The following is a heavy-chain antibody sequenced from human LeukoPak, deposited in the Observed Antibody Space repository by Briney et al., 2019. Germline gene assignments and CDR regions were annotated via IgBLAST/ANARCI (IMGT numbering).Heavy chain of an antibody. CDR2: ISSSSSTI. D-gene: IGHD3-22*01. Sequence: GGSLRLSCAASGFTFSSYSMNWVRQAPGKGLEWVSYISSSSSTIYYADSVKGRFTISRDNAKNSLYLQMNSLRAEDTAVYYCARLRDLRYYYDSSGYLDYWGQGTLVTVSS. CDR3: ARLRDLRYYYDSSGYLDY. J-gene: IGHJ4*02. V-gene: IGHV3-48*04. CDR1: GFTFSSYS.